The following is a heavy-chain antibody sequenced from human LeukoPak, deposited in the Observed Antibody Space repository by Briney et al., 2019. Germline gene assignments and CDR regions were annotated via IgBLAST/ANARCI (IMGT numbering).Heavy chain of an antibody. V-gene: IGHV3-64D*06. D-gene: IGHD3-16*01. J-gene: IGHJ4*02. Sequence: GGSLRLSCSASGFTFSDHAMYWVRQAPGKGLEYVSSIGGDGSSPFCSDSVKGRFTISRDNSKNTLYLQMSSLRTEDTALYYCVKDIVPYDSIWGPFDFWGQGTLVTVSS. CDR3: VKDIVPYDSIWGPFDF. CDR1: GFTFSDHA. CDR2: IGGDGSSP.